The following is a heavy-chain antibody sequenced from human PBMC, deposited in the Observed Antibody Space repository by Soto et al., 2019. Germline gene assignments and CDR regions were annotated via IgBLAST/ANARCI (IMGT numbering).Heavy chain of an antibody. CDR1: GFTFTRSA. Sequence: GASVKVSCKASGFTFTRSAVQWVRQARGQRLEWIGWVVVNSGNTNYAQKLQDRVTITRDMSTSTSYMELTSLGSEDTAVYYCATESPVLPFTAGASYYYNGMDVWGQGTTVTVSS. CDR2: VVVNSGNT. D-gene: IGHD2-2*01. J-gene: IGHJ6*02. V-gene: IGHV1-58*01. CDR3: ATESPVLPFTAGASYYYNGMDV.